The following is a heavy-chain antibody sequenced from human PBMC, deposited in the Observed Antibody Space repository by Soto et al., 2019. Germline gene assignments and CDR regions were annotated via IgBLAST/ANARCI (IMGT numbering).Heavy chain of an antibody. CDR1: GLTLSDYY. D-gene: IGHD6-13*01. CDR3: ARLGSIAAAGTPDY. Sequence: QVQLVESGGGLVNPGGSLRLSCAASGLTLSDYYMSWFRQAPGKGLEWVSYISGSGSTIHDADSVKGRFTISRDNAKNSLYLQMNSLRAEDTALYYCARLGSIAAAGTPDYWGQGTLVTVSS. J-gene: IGHJ4*02. CDR2: ISGSGSTI. V-gene: IGHV3-11*01.